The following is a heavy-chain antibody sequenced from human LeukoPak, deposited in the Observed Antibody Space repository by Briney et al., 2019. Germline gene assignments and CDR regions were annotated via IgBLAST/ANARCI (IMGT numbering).Heavy chain of an antibody. D-gene: IGHD4/OR15-4a*01. J-gene: IGHJ4*02. V-gene: IGHV3-48*02. CDR3: ARDTDYDPSFGY. Sequence: GGSLRLSCASSGFTFSTSDMNWVRQAPGKGLEWVSYITGGSDTIFYADSVKGRFTISRDNAKNSLYLQMNSLRNEDTAVYYCARDTDYDPSFGYWGQGRLVTVSS. CDR1: GFTFSTSD. CDR2: ITGGSDTI.